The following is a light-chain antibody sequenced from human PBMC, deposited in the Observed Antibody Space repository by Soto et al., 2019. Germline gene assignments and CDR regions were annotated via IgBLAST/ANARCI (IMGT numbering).Light chain of an antibody. J-gene: IGKJ4*01. CDR2: DAS. Sequence: EIVLTQSPATLSLSPGERATLSCRASRGIDTYVAWYQQKRGQAPRLLIYDASNRTTGIPARFSGGGSGTDFTLSISSLETDDFAVYDCQQRSSWPPSFGGGTKVDIK. CDR1: RGIDTY. CDR3: QQRSSWPPS. V-gene: IGKV3-11*01.